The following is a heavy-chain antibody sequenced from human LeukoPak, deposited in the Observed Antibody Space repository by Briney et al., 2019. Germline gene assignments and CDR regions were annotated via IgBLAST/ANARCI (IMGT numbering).Heavy chain of an antibody. CDR3: ARDMVGLAADGNWFDP. Sequence: ASVKVSCKASGYTFSSYGISWVRQATGQALEWMGWIATYNGKTKYAEKVQGRVTMTTDTSTTTAYMELRTLRSDATAVYYCARDMVGLAADGNWFDPWGQGTLVTVSS. J-gene: IGHJ5*02. CDR1: GYTFSSYG. D-gene: IGHD6-13*01. CDR2: IATYNGKT. V-gene: IGHV1-18*01.